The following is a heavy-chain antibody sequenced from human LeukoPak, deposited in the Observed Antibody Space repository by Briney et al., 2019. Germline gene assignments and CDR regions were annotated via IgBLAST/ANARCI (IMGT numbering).Heavy chain of an antibody. CDR2: ISYDGNNK. Sequence: GGSLRLSCAASGFTFRSYAIHWVRQAPGKGLEWVAGISYDGNNKYFADSLKGRFTISRDNSKITLHLQMNSLRAEDTAMYYCARDFYPNSSGNDYYYYGMDVWGQGTTVTVSS. CDR1: GFTFRSYA. D-gene: IGHD6-19*01. J-gene: IGHJ6*02. V-gene: IGHV3-30*04. CDR3: ARDFYPNSSGNDYYYYGMDV.